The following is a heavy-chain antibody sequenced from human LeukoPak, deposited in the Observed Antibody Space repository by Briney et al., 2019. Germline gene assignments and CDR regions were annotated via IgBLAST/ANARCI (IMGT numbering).Heavy chain of an antibody. Sequence: GSLRLSCAASGFTFSSYSMNWVRQAPGKGLEWVSSISSSSSYIYYADSVKGRFTISRDNAKNSLYLQMNSLRAEDTAVYYCARDNNYYGSGSYYNVGVYWGQGTLVTVSS. CDR1: GFTFSSYS. V-gene: IGHV3-21*01. D-gene: IGHD3-10*01. J-gene: IGHJ4*02. CDR3: ARDNNYYGSGSYYNVGVY. CDR2: ISSSSSYI.